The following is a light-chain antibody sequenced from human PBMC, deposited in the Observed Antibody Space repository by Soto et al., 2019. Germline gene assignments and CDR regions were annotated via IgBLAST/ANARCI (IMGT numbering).Light chain of an antibody. CDR3: LQYHSLWA. V-gene: IGKV3-15*01. J-gene: IGKJ1*01. Sequence: EIVMTQSPATLSVSPGERATFSCRASQNIYSNIAWYQQRPGQAPRLLIYRASTRATGVPARFSGSGSGTEFTLTISSLQSEDFAVYSCLQYHSLWAFGQGTKVDIK. CDR2: RAS. CDR1: QNIYSN.